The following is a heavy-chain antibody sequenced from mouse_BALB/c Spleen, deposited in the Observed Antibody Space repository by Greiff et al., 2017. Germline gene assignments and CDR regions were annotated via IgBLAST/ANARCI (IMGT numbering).Heavy chain of an antibody. V-gene: IGHV1-18*01. CDR2: INPNNGGT. Sequence: VQLQQSGPELVKPGASVKIPCKASGYTFTDYNMDWVKQSHGKSLEWIGDINPNNGGTIYNQKFKGKATLTVDKSSSTAYMELRSLTSEDTAVYYCARSAPYYYGSSPYYYAMDYWGQGTSVTVSS. CDR1: GYTFTDYN. J-gene: IGHJ4*01. CDR3: ARSAPYYYGSSPYYYAMDY. D-gene: IGHD1-1*01.